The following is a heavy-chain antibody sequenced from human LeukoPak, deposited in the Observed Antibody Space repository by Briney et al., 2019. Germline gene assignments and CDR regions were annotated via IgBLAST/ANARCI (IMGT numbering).Heavy chain of an antibody. CDR3: ARDATIAADQFDY. J-gene: IGHJ4*02. Sequence: ASVNVSCKASGYTFTGYYMHWVRQAPGQGLEWMGWINPNSGGTNYAQKFQGRVTMTRDTSISTAYMELSRLRSDDTAVYYCARDATIAADQFDYWGQGTMVTVCS. D-gene: IGHD6-13*01. CDR1: GYTFTGYY. V-gene: IGHV1-2*02. CDR2: INPNSGGT.